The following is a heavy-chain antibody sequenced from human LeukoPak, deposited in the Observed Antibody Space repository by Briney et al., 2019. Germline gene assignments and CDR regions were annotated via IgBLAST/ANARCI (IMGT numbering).Heavy chain of an antibody. CDR3: ARVSAAGTGFLDL. D-gene: IGHD6-13*01. Sequence: GGSLRLSCAASGFTVSRHWMSWVRQAPGKGLEWVANIKQDGSAQNYVDSVKGRLTTSRDNAKNSLFLQMNSLRVEDTALYYCARVSAAGTGFLDLWGRGTLVLVSA. J-gene: IGHJ2*01. CDR2: IKQDGSAQ. V-gene: IGHV3-7*01. CDR1: GFTVSRHW.